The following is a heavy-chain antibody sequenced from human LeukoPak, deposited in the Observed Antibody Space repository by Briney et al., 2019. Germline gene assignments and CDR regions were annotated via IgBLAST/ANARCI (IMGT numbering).Heavy chain of an antibody. Sequence: PGGSLRLSCAASGFTFSSYAMSWVRQAPGKGLEWVSAISGSGGSTYYADSVKGRFTISRDNSKNTLYLQMNSLRAEDTAVYYCARDHRALSSGYSSGWFDYWGQGTLVTVSS. CDR2: ISGSGGST. J-gene: IGHJ4*02. D-gene: IGHD6-19*01. V-gene: IGHV3-23*01. CDR1: GFTFSSYA. CDR3: ARDHRALSSGYSSGWFDY.